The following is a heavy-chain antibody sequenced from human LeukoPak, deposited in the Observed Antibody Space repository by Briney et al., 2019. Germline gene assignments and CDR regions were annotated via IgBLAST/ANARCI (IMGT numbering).Heavy chain of an antibody. V-gene: IGHV4-4*07. CDR3: ARMGWSHDFDY. CDR2: ICSSGDT. J-gene: IGHJ4*02. D-gene: IGHD3-3*01. CDR1: GDSISPYC. Sequence: SETLSLTCTVSGDSISPYCWTWIRQPAGEGLEWIGRICSSGDTNYNPSLESRVTMSVDTSKNQFSLKLSSVTAADTAVYYCARMGWSHDFDYWGQGTLVTVSS.